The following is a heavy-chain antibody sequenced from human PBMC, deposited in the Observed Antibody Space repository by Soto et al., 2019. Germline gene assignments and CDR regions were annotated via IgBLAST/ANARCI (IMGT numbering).Heavy chain of an antibody. V-gene: IGHV1-69*13. CDR3: ARVSILPHYYYYCMDV. D-gene: IGHD3-16*02. Sequence: ASVKVSCKTSGGTFSSYAINWVRQAPGQGLEWMGGIIPIFGTANYAQKFQGRVTITAEESTSTAYMELSSLRSEDTAVYYCARVSILPHYYYYCMDVWGQGTTVTVSS. J-gene: IGHJ6*02. CDR1: GGTFSSYA. CDR2: IIPIFGTA.